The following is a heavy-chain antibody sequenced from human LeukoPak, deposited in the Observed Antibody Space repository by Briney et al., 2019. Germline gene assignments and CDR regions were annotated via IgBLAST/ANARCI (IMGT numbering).Heavy chain of an antibody. D-gene: IGHD6-13*01. CDR3: ARVHLSSSWYHDY. CDR2: IYHSGST. J-gene: IGHJ4*02. V-gene: IGHV4-30-2*01. CDR1: GGSISSGGYS. Sequence: PSETLSLTCAVSGGSISSGGYSWSWIRQPPGKGLEWIGYIYHSGSTYYNPSLKSRVTISVDRSKNQFSLKLSSVTAADTAVYYCARVHLSSSWYHDYWGQGTLVTVSS.